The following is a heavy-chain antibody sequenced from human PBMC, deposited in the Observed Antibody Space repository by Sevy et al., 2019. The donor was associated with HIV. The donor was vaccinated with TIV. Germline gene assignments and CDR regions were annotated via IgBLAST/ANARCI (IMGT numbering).Heavy chain of an antibody. D-gene: IGHD2-15*01. CDR2: IWYDGSNK. CDR1: GFTFKNYG. CDR3: ATARGGGSSRAGYSDY. J-gene: IGHJ4*02. V-gene: IGHV3-30*02. Sequence: GGSLRLSCEASGFTFKNYGMHWGRQVPGKGLEWLTFIWYDGSNKYYADSVKDRFAISRDSPKNTLYLQMNSLRAEDTAAYYCATARGGGSSRAGYSDYWGQGTLVTVSS.